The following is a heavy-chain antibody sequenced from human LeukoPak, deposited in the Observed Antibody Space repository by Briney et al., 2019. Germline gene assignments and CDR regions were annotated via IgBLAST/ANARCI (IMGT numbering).Heavy chain of an antibody. CDR1: GGSISSYY. V-gene: IGHV4-59*01. J-gene: IGHJ2*01. D-gene: IGHD5-18*01. CDR2: IYYSGST. Sequence: SETLSLTCTVSGGSISSYYWSWIRQPPGKGLEWIGYIYYSGSTNYNPSLKSRVTISVDTSKNQFSLKLSSVTAAETAVYYCAREVEPISAMDKRDWYFDLWGRGTLVTVSS. CDR3: AREVEPISAMDKRDWYFDL.